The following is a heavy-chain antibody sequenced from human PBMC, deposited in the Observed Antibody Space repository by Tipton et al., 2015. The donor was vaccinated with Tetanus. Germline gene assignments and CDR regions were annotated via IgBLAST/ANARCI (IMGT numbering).Heavy chain of an antibody. D-gene: IGHD3-22*01. CDR3: ARDGPYYSDTSNDYRVYGMDG. CDR1: GGSVNSGSYY. CDR2: IYQSGST. J-gene: IGHJ6*02. V-gene: IGHV4-61*01. Sequence: TLSLTCTVSGGSVNSGSYYWSWIRQPPGKGLEWIGYIYQSGSTSYSPSLESRVTISLETSKNQFSLGLSSVTAAGTAVYYCARDGPYYSDTSNDYRVYGMDGWGQGTTVTVSS.